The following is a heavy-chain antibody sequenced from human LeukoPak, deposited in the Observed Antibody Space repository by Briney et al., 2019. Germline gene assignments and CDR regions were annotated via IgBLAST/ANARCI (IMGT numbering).Heavy chain of an antibody. J-gene: IGHJ4*02. CDR1: GFTFSSYR. D-gene: IGHD2-15*01. CDR2: ISSSSGYM. CDR3: ARDPPRHSSDLDY. Sequence: GGSLRLSCGASGFTFSSYRMNWVRQAPGKGLEWVSSISSSSGYMYYADSVKGRFTISRDNAKNSLYLQMNSLRAEDTAVYYCARDPPRHSSDLDYWGQGTLVTVSS. V-gene: IGHV3-21*01.